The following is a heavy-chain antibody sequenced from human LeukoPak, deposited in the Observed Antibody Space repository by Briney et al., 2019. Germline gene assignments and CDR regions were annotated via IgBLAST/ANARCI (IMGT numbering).Heavy chain of an antibody. D-gene: IGHD1-1*01. CDR1: GFTFSSYE. CDR2: IYSGGST. V-gene: IGHV3-23*03. J-gene: IGHJ1*01. CDR3: VKGLEDYWNFQN. Sequence: GGSLRLSCAASGFTFSSYEMNWVRQAPGKGLEWVSVIYSGGSTYYADSVKGRFSISRDNSKNTVYVQMNSLRAEDTAVYYCVKGLEDYWNFQNWGQGTLVTVSS.